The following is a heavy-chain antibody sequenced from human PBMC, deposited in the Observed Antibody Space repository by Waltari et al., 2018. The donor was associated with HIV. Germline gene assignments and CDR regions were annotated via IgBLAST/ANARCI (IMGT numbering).Heavy chain of an antibody. V-gene: IGHV3-74*01. CDR1: VFTFSDYW. Sequence: EMQLVESGGGLVQPGGSLSLSCATSVFTFSDYWFHWVRQVPGKGPVWVSRISNYGTTIDYADSVKGRFTISRDDAKSTLYLHMASLRVEDSAMYYCAADLAGPRDHWGQGTLVTVSS. CDR2: ISNYGTTI. D-gene: IGHD3-10*01. CDR3: AADLAGPRDH. J-gene: IGHJ4*02.